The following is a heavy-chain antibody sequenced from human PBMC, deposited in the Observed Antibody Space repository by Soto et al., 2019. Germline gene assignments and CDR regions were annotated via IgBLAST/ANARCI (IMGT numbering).Heavy chain of an antibody. CDR2: IYWNDDE. D-gene: IGHD3-22*01. CDR3: GHTKAYYDDDSGHYYFAH. V-gene: IGHV2-5*01. CDR1: GFSLTTSGVG. Sequence: GPTLVNPTQTLTLTCSFSGFSLTTSGVGVDWIRQPPGKALEWLALIYWNDDERYNPSLKSRLTITKDTSENQVVLTLTNMDTVDTATYYCGHTKAYYDDDSGHYYFAHWGQGTLVTVSS. J-gene: IGHJ4*02.